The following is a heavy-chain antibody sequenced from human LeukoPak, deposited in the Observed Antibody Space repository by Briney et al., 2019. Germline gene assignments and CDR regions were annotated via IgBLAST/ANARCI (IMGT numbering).Heavy chain of an antibody. Sequence: SETLSLTCTVSGGSISSYYWSWIRQPAGKGLEWIGRIYTSGSTNYNPSLKSRVTISLDTSKNQFSLKLSSVTAADTAVYYCASDRDIAYCGGDCYPDVWGKGTTVTVSS. V-gene: IGHV4-4*07. D-gene: IGHD2-21*02. CDR3: ASDRDIAYCGGDCYPDV. J-gene: IGHJ6*04. CDR1: GGSISSYY. CDR2: IYTSGST.